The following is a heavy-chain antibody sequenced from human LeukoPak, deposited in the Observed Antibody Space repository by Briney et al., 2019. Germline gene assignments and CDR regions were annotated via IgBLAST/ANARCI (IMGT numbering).Heavy chain of an antibody. CDR3: ARCSGSSTYHSDDY. CDR2: ISSKSRYI. D-gene: IGHD2-15*01. J-gene: IGHJ4*02. V-gene: IGHV3-21*01. CDR1: GFTLSTYS. Sequence: GGSLRLSCVVSGFTLSTYSINWVRHAPGKGPEWVSSISSKSRYIYYEDSVKGRFTISRDNATNSLSLQMNSLRAEDTAVYYCARCSGSSTYHSDDYWGQGTLVTFSS.